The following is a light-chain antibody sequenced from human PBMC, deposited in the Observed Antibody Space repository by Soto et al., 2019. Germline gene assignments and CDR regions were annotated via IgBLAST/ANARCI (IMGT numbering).Light chain of an antibody. CDR3: QSYASSLSGSV. CDR1: SSNIGAGYD. J-gene: IGLJ1*01. Sequence: QSVLTQPPSVSGAPGQRVTISCTWSSSNIGAGYDGHWYQQLPGTAPKLLIYGNSNRPSGGPDRFSGSKSGTSASLAITGLQAEDEADYYCQSYASSLSGSVFGTGTKVTVL. CDR2: GNS. V-gene: IGLV1-40*01.